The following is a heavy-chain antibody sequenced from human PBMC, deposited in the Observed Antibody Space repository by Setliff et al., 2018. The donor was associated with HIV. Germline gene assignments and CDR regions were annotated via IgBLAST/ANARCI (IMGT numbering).Heavy chain of an antibody. Sequence: ASVKVSCKTSRGTFTTYAFSWVRQAPGQGLEWMGGIIPILNVAKYPQKFHGRVTITADKSTSTVYMELSSLRSEDTAMYYCARVLKGYSNSYEAFDIWGQGTKVTVSS. CDR2: IIPILNVA. J-gene: IGHJ3*02. D-gene: IGHD1-26*01. V-gene: IGHV1-69*10. CDR3: ARVLKGYSNSYEAFDI. CDR1: RGTFTTYA.